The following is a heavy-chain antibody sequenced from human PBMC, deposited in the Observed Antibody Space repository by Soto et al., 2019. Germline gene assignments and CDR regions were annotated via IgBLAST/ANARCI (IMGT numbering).Heavy chain of an antibody. Sequence: PGGSLALSCAASGFTFSSYSMNWVRQAPGKGLEWVSSISSSSSYIYYADSVKGRFTISRDNSKNTLYLQMNSLRAEDTAVYYWAKGTHIYSSGWYYCDSWGQGTLVTVSS. CDR2: ISSSSSYI. J-gene: IGHJ4*02. V-gene: IGHV3-21*01. CDR1: GFTFSSYS. D-gene: IGHD6-19*01. CDR3: AKGTHIYSSGWYYCDS.